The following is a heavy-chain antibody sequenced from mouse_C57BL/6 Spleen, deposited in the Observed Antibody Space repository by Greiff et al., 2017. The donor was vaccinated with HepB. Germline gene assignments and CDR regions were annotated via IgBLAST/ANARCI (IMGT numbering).Heavy chain of an antibody. CDR3: ARDHNWGFDY. V-gene: IGHV5-4*01. J-gene: IGHJ2*01. CDR1: GFTFSSYA. D-gene: IGHD4-1*01. Sequence: EVQLQESGGGLVKPGGSLKLSCAASGFTFSSYAMSWVRQTPEKRLEWVATISDGGSYTYYPDNVKGRFTISRDNAKNNLYLQMSHLKSEDTAMYYCARDHNWGFDYWGQGTTLTVSS. CDR2: ISDGGSYT.